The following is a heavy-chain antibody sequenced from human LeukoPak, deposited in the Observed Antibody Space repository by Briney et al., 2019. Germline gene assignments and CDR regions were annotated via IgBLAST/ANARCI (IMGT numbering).Heavy chain of an antibody. CDR3: ARESIWFGEFHAFDI. J-gene: IGHJ3*02. CDR2: ISAYNGNT. Sequence: ASVKVSCKASGYTFTSYGISWVRQAPGQGLEWMGWISAYNGNTNYAQKLQGRVTMTTDTSTSTAYMELRSLRSDDTAVYYCARESIWFGEFHAFDIWGQGTMVTVSS. V-gene: IGHV1-18*04. CDR1: GYTFTSYG. D-gene: IGHD3-10*01.